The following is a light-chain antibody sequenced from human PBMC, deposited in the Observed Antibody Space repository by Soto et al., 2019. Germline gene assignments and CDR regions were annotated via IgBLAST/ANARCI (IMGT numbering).Light chain of an antibody. CDR3: QHYNSYGT. CDR2: HAS. CDR1: QSIDRW. V-gene: IGKV1-5*01. Sequence: DIHMTQSPSTLPASVGYIVTITCRASQSIDRWLAWYQQKPGKAPKILIYHASSLETGVPSRLSGSGSGTEFTLTISSMKPDDFATYYCQHYNSYGTFGQGTKVDIK. J-gene: IGKJ1*01.